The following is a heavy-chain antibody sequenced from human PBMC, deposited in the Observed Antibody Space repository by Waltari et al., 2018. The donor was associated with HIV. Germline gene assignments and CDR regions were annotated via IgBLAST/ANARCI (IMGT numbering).Heavy chain of an antibody. D-gene: IGHD3-22*01. V-gene: IGHV1-69*12. Sequence: QVQLVQSGAEVKKPGSSVKFSCRASGGTFSSYAISWVRPAPGQGLEWMGGIIPIFGTANYAQKFQGRVTITADESTSTAYMELSSLRSEDTAVYYCARDLGGSGYPLGQIDYWGQGTLVTVSS. CDR1: GGTFSSYA. CDR3: ARDLGGSGYPLGQIDY. J-gene: IGHJ4*02. CDR2: IIPIFGTA.